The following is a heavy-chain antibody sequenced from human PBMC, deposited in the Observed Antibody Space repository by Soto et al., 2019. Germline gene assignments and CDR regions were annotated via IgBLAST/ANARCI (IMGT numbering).Heavy chain of an antibody. CDR1: GYTFTSYC. CDR3: ARVVLWFGEFPARVMNL. J-gene: IGHJ4*02. D-gene: IGHD3-10*01. CDR2: ISAYNGNT. V-gene: IGHV1-18*01. Sequence: ASVKVSCKASGYTFTSYCISWVRQAPGQGLEWMGWISAYNGNTNYAQKLQGRVTMTTDTSTSTAYMELRSLRSDDTAVYYCARVVLWFGEFPARVMNLWGQGALVTVSS.